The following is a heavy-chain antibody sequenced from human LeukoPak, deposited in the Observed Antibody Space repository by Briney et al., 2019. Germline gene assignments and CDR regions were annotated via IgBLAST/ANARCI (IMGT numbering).Heavy chain of an antibody. D-gene: IGHD3-22*01. CDR1: GDSISSGDYY. J-gene: IGHJ5*02. Sequence: SQTLSLTCTVSGDSISSGDYYWSWIRQHPEKGLEWIGYTFYSGSTYYNPSLRSRVTISVDTSKNQFSLKLNSVTAADTAVYYCARAIRGRMIVVPVDTRFDPWGQGTLVTVSS. CDR2: TFYSGST. CDR3: ARAIRGRMIVVPVDTRFDP. V-gene: IGHV4-31*03.